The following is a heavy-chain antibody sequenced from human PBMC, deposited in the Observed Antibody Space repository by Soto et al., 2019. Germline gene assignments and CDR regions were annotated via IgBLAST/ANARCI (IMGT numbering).Heavy chain of an antibody. D-gene: IGHD6-6*01. CDR1: GYTFTSYD. J-gene: IGHJ3*02. Sequence: ASVKVSCKASGYTFTSYDIDWVRQATGQGLEWMGWMNPNSGNTGYAQKFQGRVTMTRNTSISTAYMELSSLRSEDTAVYYCASARGETDAFDIWGQGTMVTVSS. CDR3: ASARGETDAFDI. V-gene: IGHV1-8*01. CDR2: MNPNSGNT.